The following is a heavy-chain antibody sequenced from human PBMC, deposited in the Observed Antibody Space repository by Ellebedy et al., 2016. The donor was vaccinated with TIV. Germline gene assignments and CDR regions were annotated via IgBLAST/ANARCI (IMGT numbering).Heavy chain of an antibody. D-gene: IGHD3-3*01. CDR1: GGTFSSYA. V-gene: IGHV1-69*04. Sequence: AASVKVSCKASGGTFSSYAISWVRQAPGQGLEWMGRIIPILGIAHYAQKFQGRVTITADKSTSTAYMELSSLRSDDTAVYYCARDLGNTYYDFWSGHYGFYGMDVWGQGTPVTVSS. CDR3: ARDLGNTYYDFWSGHYGFYGMDV. J-gene: IGHJ6*02. CDR2: IIPILGIA.